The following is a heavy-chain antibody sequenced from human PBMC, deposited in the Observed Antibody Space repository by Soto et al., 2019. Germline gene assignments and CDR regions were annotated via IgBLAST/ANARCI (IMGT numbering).Heavy chain of an antibody. J-gene: IGHJ6*02. V-gene: IGHV1-69*01. CDR3: AIGSFTSTGGRIGYHYNAMDV. CDR1: GGTFSSHS. CDR2: IIPIFGPA. Sequence: QVQLVQSGAEVKKPESSVKVSCKSSGGTFSSHSINWVRQAPGQGLEWMGGIIPIFGPANFAKKFQGRVTITADESTTTAYMQLSSLTSEDTVVYYCAIGSFTSTGGRIGYHYNAMDVWGQGTTVTVSS. D-gene: IGHD1-1*01.